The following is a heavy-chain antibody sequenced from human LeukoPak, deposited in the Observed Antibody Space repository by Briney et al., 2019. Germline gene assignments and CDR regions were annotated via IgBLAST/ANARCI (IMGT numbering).Heavy chain of an antibody. V-gene: IGHV1-69*13. D-gene: IGHD3-22*01. CDR3: ASGYDSSGYYYYYMDV. CDR1: GGTFSSYA. Sequence: SVKVSCKASGGTFSSYAISWVRQAPGQGLEWMGGIIPNFGTANYAQKFQGRVTITADESTSTAYMELSSLRSEDTAVYYCASGYDSSGYYYYYMDVWGKGTTVTVSS. CDR2: IIPNFGTA. J-gene: IGHJ6*03.